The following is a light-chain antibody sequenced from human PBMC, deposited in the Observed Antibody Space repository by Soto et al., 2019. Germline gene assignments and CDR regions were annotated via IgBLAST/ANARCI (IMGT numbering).Light chain of an antibody. Sequence: EIVMTQSPATLSVSPGARATLSCRASQSVSSKLAWYQQKPGQAPRLLIYGASTRATGIPDRFSGSGSGTDFTLTISRLEPEDFAVYYCQQYGSSPWTFGQGTKVDIK. CDR1: QSVSSK. V-gene: IGKV3-20*01. J-gene: IGKJ1*01. CDR2: GAS. CDR3: QQYGSSPWT.